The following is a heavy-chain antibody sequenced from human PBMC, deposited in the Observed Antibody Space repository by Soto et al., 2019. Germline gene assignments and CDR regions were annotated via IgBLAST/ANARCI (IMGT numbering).Heavy chain of an antibody. D-gene: IGHD5-12*01. CDR2: ISSNGGST. V-gene: IGHV3-64*01. CDR1: GFTFSSYA. Sequence: EVPLVESGGGLVQPGGSLRLSCAASGFTFSSYAMHWVRQAPGKGLEYVSAISSNGGSTYYANSVKGRFTISRDNSKNTLYLQMGSLRAEDMAVYYCAREGLDIVATTDAFDIWGQGTMVTVSS. CDR3: AREGLDIVATTDAFDI. J-gene: IGHJ3*02.